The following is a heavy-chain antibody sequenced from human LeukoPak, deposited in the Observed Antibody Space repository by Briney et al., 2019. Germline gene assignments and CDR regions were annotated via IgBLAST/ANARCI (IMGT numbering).Heavy chain of an antibody. CDR3: ATGVRGVVPAAIGPY. CDR1: GGSFSGYY. CDR2: INHGGST. V-gene: IGHV4-34*01. J-gene: IGHJ4*02. Sequence: PSETLSLTXAVYGGSFSGYYWSWIGQPPEKGLEWIGEINHGGSTNYNPSLKSRVTISVDTSKNQFSLKLSSVTAADTAVYYCATGVRGVVPAAIGPYWGQGTLVTVSS. D-gene: IGHD2-2*01.